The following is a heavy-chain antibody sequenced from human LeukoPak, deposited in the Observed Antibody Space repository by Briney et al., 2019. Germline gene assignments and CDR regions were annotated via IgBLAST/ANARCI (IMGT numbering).Heavy chain of an antibody. V-gene: IGHV4-59*01. CDR1: GGSISSYY. J-gene: IGHJ5*02. D-gene: IGHD6-19*01. CDR2: IYYSGST. CDR3: AAHPLNSRGWYPANWFDP. Sequence: SETLSLTCTVSGGSISSYYWSWIRQPPGKGLEWIGYIYYSGSTNYNPSLKSRVTISVDTSKNQFFLKLSSVTAADTAVYYCAAHPLNSRGWYPANWFDPWGQGTLVTVSS.